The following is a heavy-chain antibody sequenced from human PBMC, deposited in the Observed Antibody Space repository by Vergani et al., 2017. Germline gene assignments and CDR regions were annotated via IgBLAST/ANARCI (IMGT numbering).Heavy chain of an antibody. Sequence: QVQLQESGPGLVKPPETLSLTCTVSGDSITTHMWWNWVRQSPGRGLEWIGEVHHTGVAHYNPTLTGRVTMSVDKSTNQFSLELTSVTAADTAVYYCTRVIGGCSMDSCYHYWGQGTLVTVSS. D-gene: IGHD2-2*01. CDR2: VHHTGVA. CDR3: TRVIGGCSMDSCYHY. CDR1: GDSITTHMW. J-gene: IGHJ4*02. V-gene: IGHV4-4*03.